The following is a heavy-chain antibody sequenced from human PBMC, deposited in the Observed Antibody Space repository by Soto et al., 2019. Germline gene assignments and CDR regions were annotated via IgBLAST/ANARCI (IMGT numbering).Heavy chain of an antibody. Sequence: SVKVSCKASGGTFSSYAISWVRQAPGQGLEWMGGIIPIFGTANYAQKFQGRVTMTRNTSISTAYMELSSLRSEDTAVYYCARAVVVVPAASYDAFDIWGQGTMVTVSS. CDR1: GGTFSSYA. CDR2: IIPIFGTA. J-gene: IGHJ3*02. V-gene: IGHV1-69*05. CDR3: ARAVVVVPAASYDAFDI. D-gene: IGHD2-2*01.